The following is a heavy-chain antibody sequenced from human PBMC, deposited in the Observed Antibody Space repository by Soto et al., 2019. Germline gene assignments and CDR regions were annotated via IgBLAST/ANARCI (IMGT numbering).Heavy chain of an antibody. V-gene: IGHV3-66*01. CDR3: AREGGGNDGNWFDP. D-gene: IGHD1-1*01. CDR2: IYSGGST. J-gene: IGHJ5*02. CDR1: GFTVSSNY. Sequence: EVQLVESGGGLVQPGGSLRLSCAASGFTVSSNYMSWVRQAPGKGLEWVSVIYSGGSTYYADSVKGRFTISRDNSKNTLYLQMSSLRAEDTAVYYCAREGGGNDGNWFDPWGQGTLVTVSS.